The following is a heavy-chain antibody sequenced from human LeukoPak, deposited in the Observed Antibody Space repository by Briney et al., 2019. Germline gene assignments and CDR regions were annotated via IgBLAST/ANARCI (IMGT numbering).Heavy chain of an antibody. Sequence: SETLSLTCTVSGYSISSGYYWGWIRQPPGKGLEWIGSIYHSGSTNYNPSLKSRVTISVDTSKNQFSLKLSSVTAADTAVYYCARAVTFDYWGQGTLVTVSS. D-gene: IGHD4-17*01. CDR1: GYSISSGYY. J-gene: IGHJ4*02. V-gene: IGHV4-38-2*02. CDR3: ARAVTFDY. CDR2: IYHSGST.